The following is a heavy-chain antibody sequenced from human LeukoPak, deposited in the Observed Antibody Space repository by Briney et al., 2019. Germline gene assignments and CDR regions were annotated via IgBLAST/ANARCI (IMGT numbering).Heavy chain of an antibody. Sequence: GGSLRLSCAASRVTFSNYWMHWVRQDPGKGLVWVSRINSVGSSTSYADSVRGRFTISRDNARNTLYLQMNSLRAEDTAVYYCASHGDYDAFDIWGQGTMVTVSS. J-gene: IGHJ3*02. CDR1: RVTFSNYW. V-gene: IGHV3-74*01. CDR3: ASHGDYDAFDI. D-gene: IGHD4-17*01. CDR2: INSVGSST.